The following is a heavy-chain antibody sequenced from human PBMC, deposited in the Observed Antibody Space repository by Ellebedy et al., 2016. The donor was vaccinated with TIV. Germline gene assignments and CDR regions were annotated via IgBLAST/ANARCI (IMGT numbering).Heavy chain of an antibody. D-gene: IGHD3-3*01. J-gene: IGHJ6*02. CDR1: GFTFSSYW. Sequence: GESLKISCAASGFTFSSYWMSWVRQAPGKGLEWVANIKQDGSEKYYVDSVKGRFTISRDNAKTSLYLQMNSLRAADTAVYYCARENSYDFWSGYYYYYYGMDVWGQGTTVTVSS. V-gene: IGHV3-7*04. CDR3: ARENSYDFWSGYYYYYYGMDV. CDR2: IKQDGSEK.